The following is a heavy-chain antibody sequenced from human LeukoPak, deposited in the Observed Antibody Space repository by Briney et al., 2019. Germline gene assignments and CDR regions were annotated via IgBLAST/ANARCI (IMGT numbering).Heavy chain of an antibody. CDR2: IKQDGSEK. J-gene: IGHJ3*02. V-gene: IGHV3-7*01. D-gene: IGHD3-10*01. CDR1: GFTFSSYW. CDR3: ARDRLTMVRGVIRSRAFDM. Sequence: GGSLRLSCTASGFTFSSYWMSWVRQAPGKGLEWVANIKQDGSEKYYVDSVKGRFTISRDNARNSLYLQMNSLRAEDTAVYYCARDRLTMVRGVIRSRAFDMWGQGTMVTVSS.